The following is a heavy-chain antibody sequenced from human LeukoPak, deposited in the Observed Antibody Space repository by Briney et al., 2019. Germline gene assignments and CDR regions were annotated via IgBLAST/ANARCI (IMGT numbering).Heavy chain of an antibody. D-gene: IGHD4-17*01. V-gene: IGHV4-4*07. CDR2: VYVSGST. CDR3: ARETTARGYFDY. CDR1: GGSISSYY. Sequence: SETLSLTCTVSGGSISSYYWSWIRQPAGKGLEWIGRVYVSGSTNYNPSLKSRVTISIDTSKNHFSLRLSSVTAADTAVYYCARETTARGYFDYWGQGTLVTVSS. J-gene: IGHJ4*02.